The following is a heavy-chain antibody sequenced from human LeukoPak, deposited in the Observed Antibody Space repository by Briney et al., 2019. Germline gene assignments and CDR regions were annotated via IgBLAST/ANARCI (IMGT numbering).Heavy chain of an antibody. J-gene: IGHJ4*02. Sequence: SVKVSCKASGGTFSSYAISWVRQAPGQGLEWMGGIIPIFGTANYAQKFQGRVTITRDTSASTAYMELSSLRSEDTAVYYCARGMLSYDILTGYLPHPFDYWGQGTLVTVSS. D-gene: IGHD3-9*01. CDR2: IIPIFGTA. V-gene: IGHV1-69*05. CDR1: GGTFSSYA. CDR3: ARGMLSYDILTGYLPHPFDY.